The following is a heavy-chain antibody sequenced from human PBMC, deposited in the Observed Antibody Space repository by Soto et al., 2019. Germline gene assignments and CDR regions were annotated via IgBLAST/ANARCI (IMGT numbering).Heavy chain of an antibody. D-gene: IGHD3-22*01. CDR1: GGSISSYY. CDR2: IYYSGST. J-gene: IGHJ6*02. Sequence: TSETLSLTCTVSGGSISSYYWSWIRQPPGKGLEWIGYIYYSGSTNYNPSLKSRVTISVDTAVYFCARGGYYDSSGSRNYHYYGMDVWGQGTTVTVSS. V-gene: IGHV4-59*01. CDR3: GMDV.